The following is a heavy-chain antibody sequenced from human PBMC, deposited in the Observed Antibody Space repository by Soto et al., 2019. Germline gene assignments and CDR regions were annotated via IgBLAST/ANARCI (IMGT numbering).Heavy chain of an antibody. J-gene: IGHJ6*02. CDR2: IFHNERT. CDR3: AKGNEALDV. D-gene: IGHD1-1*01. Sequence: QVQLQESGPRLVKPSGTLSLTCVVSGGSLSVNNWWSWVRQSPGRGLEWIGEIFHNERTSYNPSLRGKVTMSVDKPNNQFSLRLTSVTGAATAVYYCAKGNEALDVWGQGTTVIVS. CDR1: GGSLSVNNW. V-gene: IGHV4-4*02.